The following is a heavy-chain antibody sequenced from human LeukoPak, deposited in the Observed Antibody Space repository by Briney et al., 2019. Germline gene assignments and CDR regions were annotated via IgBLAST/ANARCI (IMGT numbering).Heavy chain of an antibody. CDR3: ARGEAVAGTTFFDY. CDR1: GGSISSSSYY. Sequence: PSETLSLTCTVSGGSISSSSYYWGWIRQPPGKGLEWIGSIYYSGSTYYNPSLKSRVTISVDTSKNQFSLKLSSVTAAATAVYYCARGEAVAGTTFFDYWGQGTLVTVSS. D-gene: IGHD6-19*01. V-gene: IGHV4-39*07. J-gene: IGHJ4*02. CDR2: IYYSGST.